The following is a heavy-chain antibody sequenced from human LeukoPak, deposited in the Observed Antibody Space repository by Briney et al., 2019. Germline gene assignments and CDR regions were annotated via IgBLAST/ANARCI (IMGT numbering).Heavy chain of an antibody. CDR1: GFTFSDYS. J-gene: IGHJ4*02. CDR3: AREKGVSGYDY. CDR2: ITSSTSYI. D-gene: IGHD5/OR15-5a*01. Sequence: GRSLRLSCAASGFTFSDYSMNWVRQAPGKGLEWVSYITSSTSYIYYADSVKGRFTISRDNAKNSLYLQMNSLRAEDTAVYYCAREKGVSGYDYWGQGTLVTVSS. V-gene: IGHV3-21*01.